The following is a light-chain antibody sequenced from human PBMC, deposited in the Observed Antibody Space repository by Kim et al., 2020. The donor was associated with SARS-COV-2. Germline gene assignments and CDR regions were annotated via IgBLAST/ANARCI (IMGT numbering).Light chain of an antibody. J-gene: IGKJ4*01. CDR2: AAS. CDR1: QSVTSN. CDR3: QQYNSWPLT. V-gene: IGKV3D-15*01. Sequence: EIVMTQSPATLSVSPGERVTLSCRASQSVTSNLAWYQQKPGQAPRLIISAASTRATGIPATFSGSGSGTEFTLSISSLQSEDFAVYYCQQYNSWPLTFGGGTKVEIK.